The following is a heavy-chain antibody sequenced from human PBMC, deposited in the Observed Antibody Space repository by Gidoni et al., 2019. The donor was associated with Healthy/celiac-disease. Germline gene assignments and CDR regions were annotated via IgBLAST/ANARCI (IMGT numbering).Heavy chain of an antibody. V-gene: IGHV2-5*01. CDR2: IYWNDDK. Sequence: QITLKESGPTLVKPTQTLTLTCTFSGFSLSTSGVGVGWIRQPPGKALEWLALIYWNDDKRYSPSLKSRLTITKDTSKNQVVLTMTNMDPVDTATYYCAHRSDSSGYVYAVAFDIWGQGTMVTVSS. CDR3: AHRSDSSGYVYAVAFDI. CDR1: GFSLSTSGVG. D-gene: IGHD3-22*01. J-gene: IGHJ3*02.